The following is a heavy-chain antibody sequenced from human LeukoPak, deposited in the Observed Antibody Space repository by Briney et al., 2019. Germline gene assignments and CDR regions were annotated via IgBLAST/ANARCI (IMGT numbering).Heavy chain of an antibody. CDR2: IYYSGST. CDR1: GGSVSSGSYY. V-gene: IGHV4-61*01. D-gene: IGHD6-13*01. CDR3: ARDGYTSSWFHDAFDI. J-gene: IGHJ3*02. Sequence: SETLSLTRTVSGGSVSSGSYYWSWIRQPPGKGLEWIGYIYYSGSTNYNPSLKSRVTISVDTSKNQFSLKLSSVTAADTAVYYCARDGYTSSWFHDAFDIWGQGTMVTVSS.